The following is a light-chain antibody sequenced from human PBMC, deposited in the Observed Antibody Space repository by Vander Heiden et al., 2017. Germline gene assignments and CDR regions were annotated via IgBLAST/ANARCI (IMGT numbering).Light chain of an antibody. CDR3: QQYNNWPPVT. V-gene: IGKV3-15*01. Sequence: DIVMTQSPATLSVSPGESATLSCRASQRVSSNLAGYQQKPGQAPRLLIYGASTRATGIPARFSGSGSGTEFTLTISSLQSEDFAVYYCQQYNNWPPVTFGQGTKLEIK. CDR1: QRVSSN. J-gene: IGKJ2*01. CDR2: GAS.